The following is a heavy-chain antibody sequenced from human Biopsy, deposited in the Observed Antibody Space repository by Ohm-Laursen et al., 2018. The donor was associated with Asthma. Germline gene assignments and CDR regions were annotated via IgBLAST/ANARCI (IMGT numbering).Heavy chain of an antibody. Sequence: SLRLSCTASGFTFGDYWMSWVRQVPGKGLEWVANIKHDGTEKNHVDSLKGRFTISRDNSRNTLHLEMNSLRAEDTAVYFCAKEVFPGWELRRGPDSWGQGTLVTVSS. D-gene: IGHD1-26*01. CDR3: AKEVFPGWELRRGPDS. CDR2: IKHDGTEK. V-gene: IGHV3-7*01. J-gene: IGHJ4*02. CDR1: GFTFGDYW.